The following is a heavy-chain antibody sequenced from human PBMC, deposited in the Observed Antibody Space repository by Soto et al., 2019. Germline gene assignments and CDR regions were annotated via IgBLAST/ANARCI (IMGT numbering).Heavy chain of an antibody. D-gene: IGHD4-17*01. Sequence: SETLSLTCAVSGGPISSGGYSWNWVRQPPGKGLEWIGYNYHCGSAYYNPSLKSRFTISVDSSKNQFSLNLSSVTAADTALYFCARKVDYGGYGSWCQGILVTVSS. CDR3: ARKVDYGGYGS. J-gene: IGHJ5*02. CDR2: NYHCGSA. CDR1: GGPISSGGYS. V-gene: IGHV4-30-2*01.